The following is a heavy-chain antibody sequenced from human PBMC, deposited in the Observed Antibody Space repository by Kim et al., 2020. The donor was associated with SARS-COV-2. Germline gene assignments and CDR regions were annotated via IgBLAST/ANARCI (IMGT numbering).Heavy chain of an antibody. D-gene: IGHD3-9*01. Sequence: GGSLRLSCAASGFTFSSYAMSWVRQAPGKGLEWVSAISGSGGSTYYADSVKGRFTISGDNSKNTLYLQMNSLRAEDTAVYYCAKAHESLRYFDWLLTPLDYWGQGTLVTVSS. V-gene: IGHV3-23*01. CDR3: AKAHESLRYFDWLLTPLDY. CDR1: GFTFSSYA. CDR2: ISGSGGST. J-gene: IGHJ4*02.